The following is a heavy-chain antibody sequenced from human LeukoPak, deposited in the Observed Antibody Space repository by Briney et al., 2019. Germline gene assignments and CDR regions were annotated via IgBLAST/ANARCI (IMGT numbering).Heavy chain of an antibody. CDR2: INHSGGT. CDR1: GGSFSGYY. CDR3: ATNCGGDCYSTAGFDY. V-gene: IGHV4-34*01. D-gene: IGHD2-21*02. J-gene: IGHJ4*02. Sequence: SSETLSLTCAVYGGSFSGYYWSWIRQPPGKGLEWIGEINHSGGTNYNPSLKSRVTISVDTSKNQFSLKLSSVTAADTAVYYCATNCGGDCYSTAGFDYWGQGTLVTVSS.